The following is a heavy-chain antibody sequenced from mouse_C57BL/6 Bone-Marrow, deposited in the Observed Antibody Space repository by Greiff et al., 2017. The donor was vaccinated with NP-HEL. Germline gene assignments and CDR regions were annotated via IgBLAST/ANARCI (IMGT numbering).Heavy chain of an antibody. J-gene: IGHJ2*01. CDR2: IAPSDSYT. CDR1: GYTFTSYW. D-gene: IGHD2-2*01. V-gene: IGHV1-50*01. Sequence: QVQLQQPGAELVKPGASVKLSCKASGYTFTSYWMQWVKQRPGQGLEWIGEIAPSDSYTNYNQKFKGQATLTVDTASSTAYMQLSSLTYEDSAVYYCARERGYDGYFDYCGQGTTLTVSS. CDR3: ARERGYDGYFDY.